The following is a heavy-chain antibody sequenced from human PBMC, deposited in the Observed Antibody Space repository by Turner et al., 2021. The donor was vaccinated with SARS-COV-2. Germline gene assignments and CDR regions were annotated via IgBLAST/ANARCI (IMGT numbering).Heavy chain of an antibody. Sequence: QVQLVQSAPDVKKPGASVRVSCKASGYSFSGYNIHWVRQAPGQGLEWMGWRNPGNGDTDSAQKFQGRLTMTRDTSIRTAYMDLTRLKSDDTAIYYCARLAPDSSGYLYVGAFDVWGQGTRVTVSS. CDR1: GYSFSGYN. CDR3: ARLAPDSSGYLYVGAFDV. V-gene: IGHV1-2*02. D-gene: IGHD3-22*01. CDR2: RNPGNGDT. J-gene: IGHJ3*01.